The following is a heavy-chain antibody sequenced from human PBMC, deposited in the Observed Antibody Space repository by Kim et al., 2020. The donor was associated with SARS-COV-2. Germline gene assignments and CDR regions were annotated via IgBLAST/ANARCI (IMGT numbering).Heavy chain of an antibody. CDR1: GFTFSSYA. J-gene: IGHJ6*02. D-gene: IGHD3-3*01. V-gene: IGHV3-64*02. Sequence: GGSLRLSCAASGFTFSSYAMHWVRQAPGKGLEYVSAISSNGGSTYYADSVKGRFTISRDNSKNTLYLQMGSLRAEDMAVYYCARSIRFLAFLDYGMDVWGQGTTVTVSS. CDR3: ARSIRFLAFLDYGMDV. CDR2: ISSNGGST.